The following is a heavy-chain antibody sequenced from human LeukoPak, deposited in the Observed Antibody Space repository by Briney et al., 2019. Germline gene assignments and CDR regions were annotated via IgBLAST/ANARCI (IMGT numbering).Heavy chain of an antibody. V-gene: IGHV4-39*01. CDR3: ARHSPVTTLSADPSPLDY. D-gene: IGHD4-17*01. CDR1: GGSISSSSYY. Sequence: PSETLSLTCTVSGGSISSSSYYWGWIRQPPGKGLEWIGSIYYSGSTYYNPSLKSRVTISVDTSKNQFSLKLSSVTAADTAVYYCARHSPVTTLSADPSPLDYWGQGTLVTVSS. CDR2: IYYSGST. J-gene: IGHJ4*02.